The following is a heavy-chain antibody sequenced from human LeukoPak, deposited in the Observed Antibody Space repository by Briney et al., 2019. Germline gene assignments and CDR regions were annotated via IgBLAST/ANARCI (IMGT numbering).Heavy chain of an antibody. CDR3: ARAGDTAMAANYGMDV. V-gene: IGHV5-51*01. Sequence: EALEILRKGSWNHLSNLRIGRGGQMAGKSLELNGIHYPGDSDTRYSPSFQGQVTISADKSISTAYLQWSSLKASDTAMYYCARAGDTAMAANYGMDVWGQGTTVTVSS. CDR2: HYPGDSDT. J-gene: IGHJ6*02. CDR1: WNHLSNLR. D-gene: IGHD5-18*01.